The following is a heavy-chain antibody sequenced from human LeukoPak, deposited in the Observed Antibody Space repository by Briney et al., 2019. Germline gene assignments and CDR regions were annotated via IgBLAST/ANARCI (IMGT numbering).Heavy chain of an antibody. J-gene: IGHJ6*04. CDR3: AELGITMIGGV. Sequence: GGSLRLSCAASGFTFSSYEMNLVRQAPGKVLEWVSYISSSGSTIYYADSVKGRFTISRDNAKNSLYLQMNSLRAEDTAVYYCAELGITMIGGVWGKGTTVTISS. CDR1: GFTFSSYE. CDR2: ISSSGSTI. D-gene: IGHD3-10*02. V-gene: IGHV3-48*03.